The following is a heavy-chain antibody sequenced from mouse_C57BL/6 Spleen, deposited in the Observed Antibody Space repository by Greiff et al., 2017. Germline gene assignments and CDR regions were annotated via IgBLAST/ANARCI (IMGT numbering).Heavy chain of an antibody. CDR3: AREFYGNPCAY. CDR2: ISYDGSN. V-gene: IGHV3-6*01. CDR1: GYSITSGYY. Sequence: EVQLVESGPGLVKPSQSLSLTCSVPGYSITSGYYWNWIRQFPGNKLEWMGYISYDGSNNYNPSLKNRISITRDTSKNQFFLKLNSVTTEDTASYYGAREFYGNPCAYWGQGTLVTVSA. J-gene: IGHJ3*01. D-gene: IGHD2-1*01.